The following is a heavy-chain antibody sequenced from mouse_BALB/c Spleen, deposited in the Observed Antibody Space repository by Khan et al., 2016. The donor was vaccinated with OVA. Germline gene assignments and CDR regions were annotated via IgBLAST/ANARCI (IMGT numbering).Heavy chain of an antibody. CDR2: IHPSDSET. CDR3: ARVTTASYWYFDV. D-gene: IGHD1-2*01. J-gene: IGHJ1*01. Sequence: QVQLQQPGAELVRPGASVKLSCKASGYSFTSYWMNWMKQRPGQGLEWIGIIHPSDSETRLNQKFKDKATLTVDKSSSTAYMQVSSPTSEDSAVYYCARVTTASYWYFDVWGAGTTVTVSS. V-gene: IGHV1-61*01. CDR1: GYSFTSYW.